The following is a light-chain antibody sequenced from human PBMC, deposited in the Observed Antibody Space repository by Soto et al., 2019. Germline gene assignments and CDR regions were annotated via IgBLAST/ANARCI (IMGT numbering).Light chain of an antibody. CDR1: SSDVGGYDY. CDR3: SSYTSRSLDV. V-gene: IGLV2-14*03. CDR2: DVS. J-gene: IGLJ1*01. Sequence: QSALTQPASVSGSPAQSVTISCTGTSSDVGGYDYVSWYQHHPGKAPKLMIYDVSNRPSGVSNRFSGSKSGNTASLTISGLQAEDEADYYCSSYTSRSLDVFGTGNKVTVL.